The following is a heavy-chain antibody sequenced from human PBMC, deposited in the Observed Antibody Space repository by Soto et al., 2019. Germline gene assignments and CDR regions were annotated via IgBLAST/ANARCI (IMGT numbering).Heavy chain of an antibody. V-gene: IGHV3-23*01. J-gene: IGHJ3*02. CDR3: AVVAGAGAFDI. D-gene: IGHD6-19*01. Sequence: GSLSLSCAAPGFTFGFNALSWVRQAPGKGLEWVSSISAGGVSTNYADSVKGRFTISRDNAKNSLYLQMNSLRAEDTAVYYCAVVAGAGAFDIWGQGTMVTVSS. CDR2: ISAGGVST. CDR1: GFTFGFNA.